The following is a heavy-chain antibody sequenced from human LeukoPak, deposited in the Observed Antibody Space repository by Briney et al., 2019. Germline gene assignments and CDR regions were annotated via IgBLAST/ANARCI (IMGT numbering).Heavy chain of an antibody. CDR1: GFTFSSYS. CDR2: ISSSSSYI. J-gene: IGHJ4*02. V-gene: IGHV3-21*01. CDR3: ARGGSSSKINY. Sequence: GRSLRLSCAASGFTFSSYSMNWVRQAPGKGLEWVSSISSSSSYIYYADSVKGRFTISRDNAKNSLYLQMNSLRAEDTAVYYCARGGSSSKINYWGQGTLVTVSS. D-gene: IGHD6-6*01.